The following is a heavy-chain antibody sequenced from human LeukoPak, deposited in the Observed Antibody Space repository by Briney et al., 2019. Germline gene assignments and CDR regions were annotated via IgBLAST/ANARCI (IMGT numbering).Heavy chain of an antibody. Sequence: PSETLSLTCTVSGGFISPYYWSWIRQPPGKGLEWIGYIQYSGSTSYNPSLKSRVTISVDTSKNQFSLKLSSVTAADSAVYSCARYGGTYFDTWGQGTMVTVSS. CDR1: GGFISPYY. CDR3: ARYGGTYFDT. D-gene: IGHD3-10*01. V-gene: IGHV4-59*08. CDR2: IQYSGST. J-gene: IGHJ3*02.